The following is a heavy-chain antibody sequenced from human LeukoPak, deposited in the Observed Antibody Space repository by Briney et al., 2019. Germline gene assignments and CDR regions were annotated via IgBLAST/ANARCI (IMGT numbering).Heavy chain of an antibody. CDR2: IYYRGST. J-gene: IGHJ3*02. D-gene: IGHD3-22*01. CDR3: ARARNYYDSSDYYYEGDAFDI. Sequence: SETLSLTCTVSGGSISSYYWSWIRQSPGKGLEWLGYIYYRGSTNYNPSLKSRVPISVDTSKNQFSLKLSSVTAADTAVYYCARARNYYDSSDYYYEGDAFDIWGQGTMVTVSS. V-gene: IGHV4-59*01. CDR1: GGSISSYY.